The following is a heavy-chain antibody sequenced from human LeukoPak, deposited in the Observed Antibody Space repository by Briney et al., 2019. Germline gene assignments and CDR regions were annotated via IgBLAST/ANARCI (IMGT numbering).Heavy chain of an antibody. CDR3: ARALIVGRFDY. Sequence: PSETLSLTCTVSGGSISSHYWNWIRQPPGKGLEWIGYIYYSGSTNYNPSLKSRVTISVDTSKNQFSLKLSSVTAADTAVYYCARALIVGRFDYWGQGTLVTVSS. D-gene: IGHD3-22*01. V-gene: IGHV4-59*11. CDR2: IYYSGST. J-gene: IGHJ4*02. CDR1: GGSISSHY.